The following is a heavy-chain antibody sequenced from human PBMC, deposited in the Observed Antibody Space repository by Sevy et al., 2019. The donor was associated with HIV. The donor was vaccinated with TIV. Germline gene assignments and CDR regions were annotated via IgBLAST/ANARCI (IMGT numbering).Heavy chain of an antibody. D-gene: IGHD3-3*01. V-gene: IGHV3-11*01. Sequence: GGSLRLSCAASGFTFSDYYMSWIRQAPGKGLEWVSYISSSGSTIYYADSVKGRFTISRDNAKNSLYLQMNSLRAEDTAVYFCARSYYDFWRGCFDYWGQGTLVTVSS. CDR1: GFTFSDYY. CDR2: ISSSGSTI. J-gene: IGHJ4*02. CDR3: ARSYYDFWRGCFDY.